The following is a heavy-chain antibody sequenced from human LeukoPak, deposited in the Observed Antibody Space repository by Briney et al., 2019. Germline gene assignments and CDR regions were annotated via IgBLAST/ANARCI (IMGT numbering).Heavy chain of an antibody. Sequence: GGSLRLSCAACGFTFSSYAMSWVRQAPGKGLEWVSGIIDSGESTYYANFAKGRFTISRDNSNNTLYLQMNSLRAEDTAVYYCARCSGGSCYSSPFDPWGQGTLVTVSS. CDR2: IIDSGEST. D-gene: IGHD2-15*01. CDR3: ARCSGGSCYSSPFDP. V-gene: IGHV3-23*01. J-gene: IGHJ5*02. CDR1: GFTFSSYA.